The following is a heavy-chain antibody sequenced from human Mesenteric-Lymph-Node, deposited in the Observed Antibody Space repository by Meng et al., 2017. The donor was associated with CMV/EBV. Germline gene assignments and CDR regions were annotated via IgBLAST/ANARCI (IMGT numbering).Heavy chain of an antibody. V-gene: IGHV1-69*06. D-gene: IGHD6-13*01. CDR3: ARDRGGSSWDQHYDYGMDV. Sequence: FSSYAISCVQQAPGQEVEWKGGIIKIWGKANYEQKNQGRVTNTADKSTSTAYMEMSSMRSEDTAVYYCARDRGGSSWDQHYDYGMDVWGQGTMVTVSS. J-gene: IGHJ6*02. CDR2: IIKIWGKA. CDR1: FSSYA.